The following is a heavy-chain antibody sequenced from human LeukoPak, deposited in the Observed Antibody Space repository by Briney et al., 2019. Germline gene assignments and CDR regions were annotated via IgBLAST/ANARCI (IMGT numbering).Heavy chain of an antibody. CDR2: IYSGGST. CDR3: VRSLDY. CDR1: GFTVSSNY. J-gene: IGHJ4*02. Sequence: GGSLRLSCAASGFTVSSNYMSWVRQAPGKGLEWVSVIYSGGSTYYADSVKGRFTISRDNSKNTVYLQMNRLRVEDTALYYCVRSLDYWGQGTLVTVSS. V-gene: IGHV3-53*01.